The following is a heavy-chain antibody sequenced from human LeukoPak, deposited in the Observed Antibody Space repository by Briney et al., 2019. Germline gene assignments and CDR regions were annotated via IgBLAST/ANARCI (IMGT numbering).Heavy chain of an antibody. CDR1: GFTFSSYA. V-gene: IGHV3-23*01. Sequence: GGSLRLSCAASGFTFSSYAMSWVRQAPGQGLEWLSAISGSGFSTHYADSVKGRFTISRDNSKTTLFLQMNSLRAEDTALYYCAKDVEVAITGHYFDLWGRGTLVAVSS. J-gene: IGHJ2*01. CDR3: AKDVEVAITGHYFDL. D-gene: IGHD3-22*01. CDR2: ISGSGFST.